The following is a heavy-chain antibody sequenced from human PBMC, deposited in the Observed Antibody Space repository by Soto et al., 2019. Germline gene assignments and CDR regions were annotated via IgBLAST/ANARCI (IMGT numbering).Heavy chain of an antibody. CDR2: IIPIFGTA. J-gene: IGHJ5*02. CDR1: GGTFSSYA. Sequence: SVKVSCKASGGTFSSYAISWVRQAPGQGLEWMGGIIPIFGTANYAQKFQGRVTITADESTSTAYMELSSLRSEDTAVYYCAREEQLISVAFDPWGQGTLVTVSS. D-gene: IGHD2-2*01. CDR3: AREEQLISVAFDP. V-gene: IGHV1-69*13.